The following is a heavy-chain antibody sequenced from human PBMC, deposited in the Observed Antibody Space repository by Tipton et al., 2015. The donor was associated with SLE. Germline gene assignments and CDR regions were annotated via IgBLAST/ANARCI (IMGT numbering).Heavy chain of an antibody. J-gene: IGHJ4*02. CDR2: ISFSGDRT. V-gene: IGHV3-23*01. Sequence: SLRLSCVASGFTFRNHAMSWVRQAPGKGLEWVSSISFSGDRTYYADSVKGRFTISRDNSKNTLYLQINSLRPEDTAVYYCAKDMGHWYYLDHWGQGTRVTVSS. CDR3: AKDMGHWYYLDH. CDR1: GFTFRNHA. D-gene: IGHD2-8*02.